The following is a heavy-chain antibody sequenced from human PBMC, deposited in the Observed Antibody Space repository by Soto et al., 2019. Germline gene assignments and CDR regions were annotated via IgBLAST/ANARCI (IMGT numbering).Heavy chain of an antibody. CDR3: ARHRPYGSGSELSYYYYYMDV. CDR1: GGSISSSSYY. Sequence: QLQLQESGPGLVKPSETLSLTCTVSGGSISSSSYYWGWIRQPPGKGLEWIGSIYYSGSTYYNPSLKSRVTISVDTSKNQFSLKLSSVTAADTAVYYCARHRPYGSGSELSYYYYYMDVWGKGTTVTVSS. J-gene: IGHJ6*03. CDR2: IYYSGST. V-gene: IGHV4-39*01. D-gene: IGHD3-10*01.